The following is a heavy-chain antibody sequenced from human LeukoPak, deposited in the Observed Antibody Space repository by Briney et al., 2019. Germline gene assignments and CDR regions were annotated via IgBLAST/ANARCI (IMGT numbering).Heavy chain of an antibody. J-gene: IGHJ1*01. CDR1: AYSISRDYY. Sequence: PSETLSLTCAVSAYSISRDYYWGWSRQPPGEGLEWIGSLYHTGSTYYNPSLKSRVTISVDTSKNQFSLKLSAVTAADTAVYYCAREEPYGSRSYGAEYFEHWGQGTLVTVSS. CDR3: AREEPYGSRSYGAEYFEH. CDR2: LYHTGST. V-gene: IGHV4-38-2*02. D-gene: IGHD3-10*01.